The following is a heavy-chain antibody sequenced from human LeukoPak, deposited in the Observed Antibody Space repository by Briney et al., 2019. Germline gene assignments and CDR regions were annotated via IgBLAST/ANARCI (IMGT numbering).Heavy chain of an antibody. CDR3: AKDIYGDYEYYLDY. CDR1: GFTFSSFA. V-gene: IGHV3-23*01. Sequence: GGSLRLSCAASGFTFSSFAMSWVRQAPGKGLEWVSTISCGGGSTYYADSVRGRFTISRDNSKNTVFLQMNSLRAEDTAVYYCAKDIYGDYEYYLDYWGQGTLVTVSS. J-gene: IGHJ4*02. D-gene: IGHD4-17*01. CDR2: ISCGGGST.